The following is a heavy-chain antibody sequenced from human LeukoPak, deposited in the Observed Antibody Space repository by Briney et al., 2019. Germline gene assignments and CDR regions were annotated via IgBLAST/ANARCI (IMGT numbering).Heavy chain of an antibody. V-gene: IGHV3-43*02. Sequence: GGSLRLSCAASGFTFDDYVMHWVRQAPGKGLEWVSLISGDGGSTHYADSVKGRFTISRDNSKKSLYLQMNSLRTEDTALYYCVEGDSGDYVGLSSDYWGQGTLVTVSS. J-gene: IGHJ4*02. CDR2: ISGDGGST. D-gene: IGHD4-17*01. CDR3: VEGDSGDYVGLSSDY. CDR1: GFTFDDYV.